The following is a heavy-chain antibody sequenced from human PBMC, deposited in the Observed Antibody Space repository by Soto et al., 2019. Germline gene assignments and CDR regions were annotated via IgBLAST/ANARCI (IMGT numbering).Heavy chain of an antibody. Sequence: QVQLVQSGAEVKKPGSSVKVSCKASGGTFSSYAISWVRQAPGQGLEWMGGIIPILGTANYAQKFQGRVTITADESTSTAYMELSSLRSEDTAVYDWAREEGDPQDYGGKGADYGMDVWGQGTTGTVAS. CDR2: IIPILGTA. CDR3: AREEGDPQDYGGKGADYGMDV. D-gene: IGHD4-17*01. CDR1: GGTFSSYA. V-gene: IGHV1-69*01. J-gene: IGHJ6*02.